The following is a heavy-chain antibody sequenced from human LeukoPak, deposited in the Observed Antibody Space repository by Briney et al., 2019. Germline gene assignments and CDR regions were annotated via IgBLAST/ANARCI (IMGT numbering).Heavy chain of an antibody. CDR3: ARVRPITGTTPQFDP. CDR2: INPNSGGT. D-gene: IGHD1-20*01. CDR1: GYTFTGYY. J-gene: IGHJ5*02. V-gene: IGHV1-2*02. Sequence: ASVKVSCKASGYTFTGYYRHWVRQAPGQGLEWMGWINPNSGGTNYAQKFQGRVTMTRDTSISTAYMELSRLRSDDTAVYYCARVRPITGTTPQFDPWGQGTLVTVSS.